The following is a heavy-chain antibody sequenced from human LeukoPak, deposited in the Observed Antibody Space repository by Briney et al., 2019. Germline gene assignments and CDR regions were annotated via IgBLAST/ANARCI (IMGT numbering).Heavy chain of an antibody. V-gene: IGHV3-23*01. CDR1: GFIFSGFA. D-gene: IGHD1-26*01. Sequence: GGSLRLSCAASGFIFSGFAMSWVRQAPGKGLGGVLTITGSASGTYYADSVKGRFTISRDDSKNTMFLQMNSLRAEDTAVYYCAKRPPYSDTWFVMDVWGQGTTVTVSS. J-gene: IGHJ6*02. CDR2: ITGSASGT. CDR3: AKRPPYSDTWFVMDV.